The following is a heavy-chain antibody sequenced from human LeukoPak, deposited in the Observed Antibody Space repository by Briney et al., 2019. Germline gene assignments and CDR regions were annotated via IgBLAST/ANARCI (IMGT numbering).Heavy chain of an antibody. J-gene: IGHJ4*02. D-gene: IGHD6-19*01. CDR2: INWNGGRT. CDR1: GFAFDDYD. Sequence: PGGSLRLSCAASGFAFDDYDMTWVRQASGEGLEWVSSINWNGGRTYYANSVKGRFTISRDNAKNSLYLQMHSLRAEDTALYYCARVSDISVAAYFDYWGQGTLVTVSS. CDR3: ARVSDISVAAYFDY. V-gene: IGHV3-20*04.